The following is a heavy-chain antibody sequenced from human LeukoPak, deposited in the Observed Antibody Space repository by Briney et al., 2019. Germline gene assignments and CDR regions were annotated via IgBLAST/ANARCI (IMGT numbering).Heavy chain of an antibody. J-gene: IGHJ4*02. CDR2: ISSGGSTI. D-gene: IGHD3-10*01. Sequence: GGSLRLSCAASGFTFSDYSMNWVRQAPGKGLEWVSYISSGGSTIYYADSVKGRFTISRNNAQNSLYLQMNSLRAEDTAVYYCARNFYCSGGYYNLCYFDYWGQGTLVTVSS. CDR1: GFTFSDYS. V-gene: IGHV3-48*04. CDR3: ARNFYCSGGYYNLCYFDY.